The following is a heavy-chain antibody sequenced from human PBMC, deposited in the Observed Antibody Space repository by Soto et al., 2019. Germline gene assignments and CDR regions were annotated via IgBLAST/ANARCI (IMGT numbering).Heavy chain of an antibody. D-gene: IGHD3-16*01. Sequence: EVHLEESGGGLVQPGGSLRLSCAASGFSLSPYWMHWVRQVPGRGLEWVARLSSDGVGAAYADSVKGRFFISRDIARNTLSLQMNSLRADDTAVYSCARDLGGPDYWGRGTSVTVSS. J-gene: IGHJ4*02. CDR1: GFSLSPYW. CDR2: LSSDGVGA. V-gene: IGHV3-74*03. CDR3: ARDLGGPDY.